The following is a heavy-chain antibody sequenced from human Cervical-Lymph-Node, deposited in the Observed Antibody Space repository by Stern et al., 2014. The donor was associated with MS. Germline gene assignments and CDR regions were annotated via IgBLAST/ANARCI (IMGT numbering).Heavy chain of an antibody. CDR1: GFSLSTSGVC. Sequence: ESGPALVKPTQTLTLTCTFSGFSLSTSGVCVSWIRLPPGKALEGLALLDWDDNKYCTTTLETRLTSSRDTSKNQVILTVANMDPVDTGTYYCARMSRDYYYYGMDVWGQGTTVTVSS. CDR2: LDWDDNK. J-gene: IGHJ6*02. CDR3: ARMSRDYYYYGMDV. V-gene: IGHV2-70*01.